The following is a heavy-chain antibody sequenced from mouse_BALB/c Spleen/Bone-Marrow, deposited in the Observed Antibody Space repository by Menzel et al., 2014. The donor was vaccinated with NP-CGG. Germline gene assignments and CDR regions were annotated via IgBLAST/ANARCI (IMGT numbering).Heavy chain of an antibody. Sequence: QVQLQQSGAELMKPGASVKISCKATGYTFXSYWIEWVKQRPGHGLEWIGEILPGSDSTNYNENFKGKATFTADTSSNTAYMQLNSLTSEDSAVYFCAGDSSDYLAWFAYWGQGTLVTVSA. J-gene: IGHJ3*01. CDR2: ILPGSDST. CDR1: GYTFXSYW. D-gene: IGHD3-2*01. CDR3: AGDSSDYLAWFAY. V-gene: IGHV1-9*01.